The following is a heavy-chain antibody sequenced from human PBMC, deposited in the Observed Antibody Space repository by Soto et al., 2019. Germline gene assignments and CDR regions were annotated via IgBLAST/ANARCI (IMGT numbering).Heavy chain of an antibody. J-gene: IGHJ5*02. D-gene: IGHD2-2*01. CDR3: ARAPTAFGIVVVPAAIGWFDP. V-gene: IGHV3-11*06. Sequence: GGSLRLSCAASGFTFSDYYMSWIRQAPGKGLEWVSYISSSSSYTNYADSVKDRFTISRDNAKNSLYLQMNSLSAEDTAVYYCARAPTAFGIVVVPAAIGWFDPWGQGTLVTVSS. CDR1: GFTFSDYY. CDR2: ISSSSSYT.